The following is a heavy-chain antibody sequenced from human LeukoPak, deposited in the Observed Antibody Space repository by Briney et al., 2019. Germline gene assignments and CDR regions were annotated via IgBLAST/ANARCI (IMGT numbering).Heavy chain of an antibody. CDR2: IYYSGST. D-gene: IGHD1-26*01. CDR3: VRQGDSGSYYLKYYYYYGMDV. Sequence: SETLSLTCTVSGGSISSSSYYWGWIRQPPGKGLEWIGSIYYSGSTYYNPSLKSRVTISVDTSKNQFSLKLSSVTAADTAVYYCVRQGDSGSYYLKYYYYYGMDVWGQGTTVTVSS. V-gene: IGHV4-39*01. CDR1: GGSISSSSYY. J-gene: IGHJ6*02.